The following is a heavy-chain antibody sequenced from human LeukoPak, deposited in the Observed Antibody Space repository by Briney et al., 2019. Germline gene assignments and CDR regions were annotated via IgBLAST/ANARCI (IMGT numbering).Heavy chain of an antibody. CDR1: GYSFINYW. CDR3: ARRPWDTGGVEVAGFTFEF. J-gene: IGHJ4*02. Sequence: GESLKISCKVSGYSFINYWIGWVRQLPGESLERMGVIYPGDSDARYSPSLQGQVTFSVDKSIKTAYLHWSSLKASDTATYYCARRPWDTGGVEVAGFTFEFWGQGTLVTVSS. D-gene: IGHD6-19*01. CDR2: IYPGDSDA. V-gene: IGHV5-51*01.